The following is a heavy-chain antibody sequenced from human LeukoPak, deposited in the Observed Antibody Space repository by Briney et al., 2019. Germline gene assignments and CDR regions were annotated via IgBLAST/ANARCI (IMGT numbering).Heavy chain of an antibody. D-gene: IGHD5-12*01. J-gene: IGHJ4*02. CDR2: ISSSSSYT. V-gene: IGHV3-11*06. CDR3: ARARGYSGYDDY. Sequence: TPGGSLRLSCAASGFTFSGYYMSWIRQAPGKGLEWVSYISSSSSYTNYADSVKGRFTISRDNSKNTLSLQMNSLRAEDTAVYYCARARGYSGYDDYWGQGTLVTVSS. CDR1: GFTFSGYY.